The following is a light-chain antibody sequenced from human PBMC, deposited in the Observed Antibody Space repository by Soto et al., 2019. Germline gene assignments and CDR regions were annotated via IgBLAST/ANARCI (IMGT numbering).Light chain of an antibody. Sequence: EILMTQSPATLAVSPGERATLSCRASQSVRSNLAWYQQKPGQAPRLLIYGASTRATGIPARFSGSGSGTEFTLTISSLQSEDSAVYYCQQYNNWSTFGQGTKVDIK. CDR1: QSVRSN. CDR3: QQYNNWST. CDR2: GAS. V-gene: IGKV3-15*01. J-gene: IGKJ1*01.